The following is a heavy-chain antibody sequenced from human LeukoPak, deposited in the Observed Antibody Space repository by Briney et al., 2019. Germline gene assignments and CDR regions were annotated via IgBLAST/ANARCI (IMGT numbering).Heavy chain of an antibody. CDR1: GGSISSYY. Sequence: SETLSLTCTVSGGSISSYYWSWIRQPAGKGLEWTGRNYSSGNTNYNLSLRGRVTMSVDTSKNQFSLKLSSVTAADTAVYYCAREDSSGYYNFDYWGQGTLVTVSS. V-gene: IGHV4-4*07. CDR3: AREDSSGYYNFDY. CDR2: NYSSGNT. D-gene: IGHD3-22*01. J-gene: IGHJ4*02.